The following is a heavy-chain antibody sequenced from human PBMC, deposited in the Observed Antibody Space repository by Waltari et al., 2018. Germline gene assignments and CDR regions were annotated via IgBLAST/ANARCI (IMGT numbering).Heavy chain of an antibody. Sequence: EVQLVESGGGLVQPGGFLRLSCAASGFTFSSYWMSWVRQAPGKGLEWVANIKQDGSEKYYVDSVKGRFTISRDNTKNSLYLQMNSLRAEDTAVYYCARGLADSSGWYAGGGAFDIWGQGTMVTVSS. V-gene: IGHV3-7*01. J-gene: IGHJ3*02. CDR1: GFTFSSYW. CDR3: ARGLADSSGWYAGGGAFDI. CDR2: IKQDGSEK. D-gene: IGHD6-19*01.